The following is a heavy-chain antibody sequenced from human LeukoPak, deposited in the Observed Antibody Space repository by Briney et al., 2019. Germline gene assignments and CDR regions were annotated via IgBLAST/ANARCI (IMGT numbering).Heavy chain of an antibody. D-gene: IGHD3-10*01. CDR2: INPNSGGT. J-gene: IGHJ4*02. V-gene: IGHV1-2*02. CDR3: ARIKRYGSGSYYKTGFDY. Sequence: ASVKVSCKASGYTFTDYYMHWVRQAPGQGLEWMGWINPNSGGTNYAQKFQGRVTMTRDTSISTAYMELSRLRSDDTAVYYCARIKRYGSGSYYKTGFDYWGQGTLVTVSS. CDR1: GYTFTDYY.